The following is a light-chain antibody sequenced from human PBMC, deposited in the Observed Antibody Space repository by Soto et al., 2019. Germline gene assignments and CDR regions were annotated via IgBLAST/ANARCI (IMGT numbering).Light chain of an antibody. Sequence: SYELTQPSSVSVSPGQTARITCSGDVLAKKYARWFQQKPGQAPVLVIYKDSERPSGIPERFSGSSSGTTVTLTISGAQVEDEADYYCYSAADNPWVFGGGTKVTVL. V-gene: IGLV3-27*01. CDR2: KDS. J-gene: IGLJ3*02. CDR3: YSAADNPWV. CDR1: VLAKKY.